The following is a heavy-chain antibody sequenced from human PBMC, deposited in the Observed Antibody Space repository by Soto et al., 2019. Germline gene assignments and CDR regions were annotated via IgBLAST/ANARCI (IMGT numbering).Heavy chain of an antibody. J-gene: IGHJ4*02. CDR3: ARGTTVTSYYFDY. Sequence: QVQLQESGPGLVKPSQTLSLTCTVSGGSISSGGYYWSWIRQHPGKGLEWIGYIYYSGSTYYNPSLKSRVTISVDTSKNQFSLKLSSVTAADTTVYYCARGTTVTSYYFDYWGQGTLVTVSS. CDR1: GGSISSGGYY. CDR2: IYYSGST. D-gene: IGHD4-17*01. V-gene: IGHV4-31*03.